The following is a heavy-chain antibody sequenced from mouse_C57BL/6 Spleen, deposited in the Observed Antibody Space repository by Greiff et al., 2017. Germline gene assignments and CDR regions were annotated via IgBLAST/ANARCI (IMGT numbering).Heavy chain of an antibody. J-gene: IGHJ3*01. CDR1: GYSITSGYD. V-gene: IGHV3-1*01. CDR2: ISYSGST. D-gene: IGHD4-1*01. Sequence: EVQLVESGPGMVKPSQSLSLTCTVTGYSITSGYDWHWIRHFPGNKLEWMGYISYSGSTNYNPSLKSRISITHDTSKNHFFLKLNSVTTEDTATYYCARGTGTTLADWGQGTLVTVSA. CDR3: ARGTGTTLAD.